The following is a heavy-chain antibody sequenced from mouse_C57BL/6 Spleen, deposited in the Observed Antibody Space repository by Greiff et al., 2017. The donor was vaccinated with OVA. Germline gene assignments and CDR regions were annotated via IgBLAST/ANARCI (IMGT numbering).Heavy chain of an antibody. V-gene: IGHV5-4*01. J-gene: IGHJ2*01. CDR1: GFTFSSYA. CDR2: ISDGGSYT. D-gene: IGHD1-1*01. CDR3: ARAGYYGRGDFDY. Sequence: EVQLVESGGGLVKPGGSLKLSCAASGFTFSSYAMSWVRQTPEKRLEWVATISDGGSYTYYPDNVKGRFTISRDNAKNNRYLQMSHLKSEDTAMYYCARAGYYGRGDFDYWGQGTTLTVSS.